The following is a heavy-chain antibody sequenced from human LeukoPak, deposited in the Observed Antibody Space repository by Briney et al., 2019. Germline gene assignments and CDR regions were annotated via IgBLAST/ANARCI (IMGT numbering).Heavy chain of an antibody. CDR1: GFTFSTYG. J-gene: IGHJ5*02. Sequence: ASVKVSCKASGFTFSTYGFTWVCQAPGQGLEWMGWISAYSGNADYAQRFQDRFTMTTDTSTNTAYMELRSPRSDDTAVYYCARDREGYQLQHSAWFDPWGQGTLVMVSS. V-gene: IGHV1-18*01. CDR2: ISAYSGNA. D-gene: IGHD2-15*01. CDR3: ARDREGYQLQHSAWFDP.